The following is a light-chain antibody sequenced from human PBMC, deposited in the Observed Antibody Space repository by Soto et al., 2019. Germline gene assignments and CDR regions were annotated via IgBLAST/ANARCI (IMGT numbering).Light chain of an antibody. J-gene: IGLJ1*01. CDR1: NGYSNYR. V-gene: IGLV9-49*01. CDR2: VGTGRIVG. Sequence: QLVLTQPPSASVSLGASVTLTCTLSNGYSNYRVDWFQQGPGKGPRFVMRVGTGRIVGAKGNGIPDRFSVFGSGLNRYLTIKNVQDDDESVFYCGAEHDSGGNFTYVFGGGTKLTVL. CDR3: GAEHDSGGNFTYV.